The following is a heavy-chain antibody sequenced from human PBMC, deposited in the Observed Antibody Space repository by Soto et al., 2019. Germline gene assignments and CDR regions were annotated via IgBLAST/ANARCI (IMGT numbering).Heavy chain of an antibody. J-gene: IGHJ2*01. CDR1: GGTFSSYA. CDR2: IIPIFGTA. Sequence: SVKVSCKASGGTFSSYAISWVRQAPGQGLEWMGGIIPIFGTANYAQKFQGRVTITADESTSTAYMELSSLRSEDTAVYYCAREFGGYCSGGSCHHWYFDLWGRGTLVTVSS. CDR3: AREFGGYCSGGSCHHWYFDL. V-gene: IGHV1-69*13. D-gene: IGHD2-15*01.